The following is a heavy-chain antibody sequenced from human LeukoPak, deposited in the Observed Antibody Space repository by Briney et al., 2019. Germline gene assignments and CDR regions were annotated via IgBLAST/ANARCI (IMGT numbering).Heavy chain of an antibody. CDR3: AKGLLITILGSLDY. J-gene: IGHJ4*02. D-gene: IGHD3-3*01. CDR1: GLTFNNYA. Sequence: GGSLRLSCAASGLTFNNYAMSWVRQAPGKGLEWVSGITGSGRTTYYADSVKGRFTISRDNSKDSLYLQINSLRAEDTAVYYCAKGLLITILGSLDYWGQGTLVTVSS. CDR2: ITGSGRTT. V-gene: IGHV3-23*01.